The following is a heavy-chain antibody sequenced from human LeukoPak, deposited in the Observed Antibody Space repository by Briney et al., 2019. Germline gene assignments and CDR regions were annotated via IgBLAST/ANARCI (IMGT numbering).Heavy chain of an antibody. Sequence: SETLSLTCAVYGGSFSGYYWSWIRQPPGKGLEWIGEINHSGSTNYNPSLKSRVTISVDTSKNQFSLKLSSVTAADKAVYYCARVSSRLLHAFDIWGQGTMVTVSS. J-gene: IGHJ3*02. CDR1: GGSFSGYY. D-gene: IGHD2-21*02. CDR3: ARVSSRLLHAFDI. V-gene: IGHV4-34*01. CDR2: INHSGST.